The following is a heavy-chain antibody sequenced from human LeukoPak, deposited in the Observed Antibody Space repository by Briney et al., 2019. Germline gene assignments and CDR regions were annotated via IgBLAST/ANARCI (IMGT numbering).Heavy chain of an antibody. V-gene: IGHV3-30-3*01. CDR1: GFTFSNYP. Sequence: PGGSLRLSCAASGFTFSNYPMHWVRQAPGKGLEWVAVIPYDGSNNYYSDSVEGRFTISRDNSKNTLYLQMNSLRPEDTAVYYCARSEGTTVTMFDYWGQGTLVTVSS. D-gene: IGHD4-17*01. J-gene: IGHJ4*02. CDR3: ARSEGTTVTMFDY. CDR2: IPYDGSNN.